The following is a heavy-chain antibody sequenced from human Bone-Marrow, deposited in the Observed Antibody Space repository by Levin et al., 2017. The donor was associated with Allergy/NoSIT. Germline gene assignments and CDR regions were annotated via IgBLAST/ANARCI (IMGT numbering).Heavy chain of an antibody. CDR3: AKDLGRSNGWTKPAYDDY. Sequence: GGSLRLSCTASGFTVSNYGMSWVRQAPGKGLEWVSSFTDTGGTYYADSVKGRFTISRDNSRNTLYLQMNSLRAEDTAIYYCAKDLGRSNGWTKPAYDDYWGQGTLVTVSS. CDR2: FTDTGGT. J-gene: IGHJ4*02. D-gene: IGHD6-19*01. V-gene: IGHV3-23*01. CDR1: GFTVSNYG.